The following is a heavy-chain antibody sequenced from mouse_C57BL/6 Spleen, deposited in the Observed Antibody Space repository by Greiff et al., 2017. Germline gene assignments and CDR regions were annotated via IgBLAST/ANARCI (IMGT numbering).Heavy chain of an antibody. Sequence: EVKLVESEGGLVQPGSSMKLSCTASGFTFSDYYMAWVRQVPEKGLEWVANINYDGSSTYYLDSLKCRFIISRDNAKNILYLPMSSLKSEDTATYYCARAGNYYARDYWGQGTSVTVSS. D-gene: IGHD1-1*02. J-gene: IGHJ4*01. CDR3: ARAGNYYARDY. CDR2: INYDGSST. V-gene: IGHV5-16*01. CDR1: GFTFSDYY.